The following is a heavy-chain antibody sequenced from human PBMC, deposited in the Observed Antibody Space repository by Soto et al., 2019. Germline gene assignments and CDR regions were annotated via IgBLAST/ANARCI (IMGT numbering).Heavy chain of an antibody. CDR1: GFTFTSSA. CDR2: IIVGSGNT. J-gene: IGHJ5*02. V-gene: IGHV1-58*01. CDR3: AACQTGYSXGCSRFDP. Sequence: SVKVSCKASGFTFTSSAVQWVRQARGQRLEWIGWIIVGSGNTNYAQKFQERVTITRDMSTSTAYMELSSLRSEDTAVYYCAACQTGYSXGCSRFDPWGQGTLVTVSS. D-gene: IGHD6-19*01.